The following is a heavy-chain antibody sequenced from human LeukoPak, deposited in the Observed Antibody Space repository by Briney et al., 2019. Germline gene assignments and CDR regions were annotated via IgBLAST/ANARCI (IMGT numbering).Heavy chain of an antibody. V-gene: IGHV3-64*01. J-gene: IGHJ4*02. CDR1: GFTFSSYA. Sequence: GGSLRLSCAASGFTFSSYAMSWVRQAPGKGLEYVSAISSNGGSTYYANSVKGRFTISRDNSKNTLYLQMGSLRAEDMAVYYCARGGGGYSYHEFDYWGQGTLVTVSS. CDR3: ARGGGGYSYHEFDY. D-gene: IGHD5-18*01. CDR2: ISSNGGST.